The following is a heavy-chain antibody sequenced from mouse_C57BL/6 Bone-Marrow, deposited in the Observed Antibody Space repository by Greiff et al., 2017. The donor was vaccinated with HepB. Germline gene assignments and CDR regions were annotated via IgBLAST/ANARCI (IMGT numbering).Heavy chain of an antibody. D-gene: IGHD1-1*01. Sequence: QVQLQQPGAELVRPGTSVKLSCKASGYTFTSYWMHWVKQRPGQGLEWIGVIDPSDSYTNYNQKFKGKATLTVDTSSSTAYMQLSSLTSEDSAVYYCARRTITTVVATDYWGQGTTLTVSS. CDR2: IDPSDSYT. J-gene: IGHJ2*01. V-gene: IGHV1-59*01. CDR3: ARRTITTVVATDY. CDR1: GYTFTSYW.